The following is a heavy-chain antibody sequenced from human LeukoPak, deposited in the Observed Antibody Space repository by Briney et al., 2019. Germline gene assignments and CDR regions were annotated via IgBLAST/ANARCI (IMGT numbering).Heavy chain of an antibody. D-gene: IGHD5-18*01. J-gene: IGHJ4*02. V-gene: IGHV1-46*01. Sequence: ASVKVSCKASGYTFTSYYMHWVRQAPGQGLEWMGIINPSGGSTSYAQKFQGRVTMTRDTSTSTVYMELSSLRSEDTAVYYCAREQGSVEYSYGPHFDYWGQGTLVTVSS. CDR2: INPSGGST. CDR3: AREQGSVEYSYGPHFDY. CDR1: GYTFTSYY.